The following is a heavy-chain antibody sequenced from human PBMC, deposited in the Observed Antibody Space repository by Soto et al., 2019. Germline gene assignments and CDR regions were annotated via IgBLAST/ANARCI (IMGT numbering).Heavy chain of an antibody. Sequence: QEQLVQSGAEVKKPGASVKVSCKASGYTFTNYETIWVRQATGQGLEWMGWMNPNSGDTVYAQNCQGRVTLTRDTSISTAYMELSSLRYEDTAVYYCARGRGGYCSGGTCYRLLDPWGQGTLVTVSS. CDR1: GYTFTNYE. J-gene: IGHJ5*02. V-gene: IGHV1-8*01. D-gene: IGHD2-15*01. CDR2: MNPNSGDT. CDR3: ARGRGGYCSGGTCYRLLDP.